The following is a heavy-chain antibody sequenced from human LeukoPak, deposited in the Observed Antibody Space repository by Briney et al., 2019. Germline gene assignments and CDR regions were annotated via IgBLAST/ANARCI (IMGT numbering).Heavy chain of an antibody. Sequence: LGGSLRLSCAASGFTFSSYAMIWVRQAPGKGLEWVSVISGNGGGTYFADSVKGRFTISRDNSKNTLYLQINSLRAEDTAIYYCAKGGSVTAPDDAFAIWGQGTMVTVSS. D-gene: IGHD5/OR15-5a*01. CDR1: GFTFSSYA. CDR2: ISGNGGGT. J-gene: IGHJ3*02. V-gene: IGHV3-23*01. CDR3: AKGGSVTAPDDAFAI.